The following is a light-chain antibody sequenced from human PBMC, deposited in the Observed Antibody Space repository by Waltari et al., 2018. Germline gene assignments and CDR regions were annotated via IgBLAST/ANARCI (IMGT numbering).Light chain of an antibody. CDR2: DVY. V-gene: IGLV2-14*03. Sequence: QSALTQPASVSGAPGQSITISCTGTSSDVGGYDFVSWYQQYPGKAPQLIIYDVYFRPPAVVQRFSASKPGDTASLPISALQTDDEADYYCSSYTSISTSVVFGGGTKLTVL. CDR3: SSYTSISTSVV. J-gene: IGLJ2*01. CDR1: SSDVGGYDF.